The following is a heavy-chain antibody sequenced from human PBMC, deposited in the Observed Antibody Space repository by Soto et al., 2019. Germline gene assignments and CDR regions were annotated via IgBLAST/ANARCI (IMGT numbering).Heavy chain of an antibody. J-gene: IGHJ4*02. D-gene: IGHD1-1*01. CDR1: GGSISSGGYY. V-gene: IGHV4-31*03. Sequence: QVQLQESGPGLVKPSQTLSLTCTVSGGSISSGGYYWSWIRQHPGKGLEWIGYIYYSGSTYYNPSLKSRVTISLATSKTQFSLKLSSVTAADTAVYYCARWPQLEPRFDYWGQGTLVTVSS. CDR3: ARWPQLEPRFDY. CDR2: IYYSGST.